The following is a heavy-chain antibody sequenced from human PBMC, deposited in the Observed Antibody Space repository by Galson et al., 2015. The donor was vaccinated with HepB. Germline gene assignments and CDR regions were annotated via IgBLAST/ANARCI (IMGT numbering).Heavy chain of an antibody. CDR1: GFTFSGYS. V-gene: IGHV3-48*02. D-gene: IGHD4-11*01. J-gene: IGHJ2*01. CDR3: ARDGLQPRWFFDL. Sequence: SLRLSCAASGFTFSGYSMNWVRHAPGKGLEWVPYISATSTTIYYADSVKGRFSISRDNAKNSLYLQMNSLRDEDTAVYYCARDGLQPRWFFDLWGRGTLVTVSS. CDR2: ISATSTTI.